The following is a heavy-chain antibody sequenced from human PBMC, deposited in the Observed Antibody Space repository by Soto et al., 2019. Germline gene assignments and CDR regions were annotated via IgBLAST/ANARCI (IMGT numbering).Heavy chain of an antibody. D-gene: IGHD4-17*01. CDR1: GFTFSSYA. J-gene: IGHJ4*02. Sequence: EVQLLESGGGLVQPGGSLRLSCAASGFTFSSYAMSWVRQAPGKGLEWVSAISGSGGYTYYADSVKGRCTIPRDNSKSTLYLQMSSLSAEDTAVYYCAKDLYFTVTSPFDYWGRGTLVTVSS. V-gene: IGHV3-23*01. CDR3: AKDLYFTVTSPFDY. CDR2: ISGSGGYT.